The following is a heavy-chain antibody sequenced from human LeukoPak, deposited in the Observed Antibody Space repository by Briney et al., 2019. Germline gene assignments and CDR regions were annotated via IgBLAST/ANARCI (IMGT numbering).Heavy chain of an antibody. CDR1: GFTFSSYA. D-gene: IGHD3-22*01. Sequence: GGSLRLSCAASGFTFSSYAMSWVRQAPGKGPEWVSAISGIGGSTYYADSVKGRFTISRDNSKNTLYLQMNSLRAEDTAVYYCANSYYYDSSGYPNDAFDIWGQGTMVTVSS. CDR3: ANSYYYDSSGYPNDAFDI. V-gene: IGHV3-23*01. J-gene: IGHJ3*02. CDR2: ISGIGGST.